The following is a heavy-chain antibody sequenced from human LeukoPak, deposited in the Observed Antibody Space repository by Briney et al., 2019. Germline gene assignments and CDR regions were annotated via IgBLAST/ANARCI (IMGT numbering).Heavy chain of an antibody. D-gene: IGHD3-9*01. V-gene: IGHV4-34*01. CDR3: ARRCFDWLLYGNWFDP. Sequence: SETLSLTCAVYGGSFSGYYWSWLRQPPGKGVEWIGEINNSGSTNYNPSLKRRVTISVDTSKNQSSLKLSSVTAADTAVYYCARRCFDWLLYGNWFDPWGQGTLATVSS. CDR2: INNSGST. CDR1: GGSFSGYY. J-gene: IGHJ5*02.